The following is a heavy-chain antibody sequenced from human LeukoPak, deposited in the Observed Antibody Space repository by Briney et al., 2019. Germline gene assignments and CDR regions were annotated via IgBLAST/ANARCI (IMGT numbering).Heavy chain of an antibody. CDR2: IYSGGNT. CDR1: GFTVSSNY. D-gene: IGHD1-1*01. CDR3: ARLVATTGRLYFDY. J-gene: IGHJ4*02. V-gene: IGHV3-53*01. Sequence: PGGSLRLFCAASGFTVSSNYMGWVRQAPGKGLEYVSVIYSGGNTYYAGSVKGRFTISRDNSKNTEYLQMNSLRAEDTAVFYCARLVATTGRLYFDYWGQGTLVTVSS.